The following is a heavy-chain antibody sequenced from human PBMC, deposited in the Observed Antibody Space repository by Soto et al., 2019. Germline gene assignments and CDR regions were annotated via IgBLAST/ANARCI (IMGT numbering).Heavy chain of an antibody. J-gene: IGHJ4*02. CDR3: ARDTGTVFDRSGYYQRGLIS. V-gene: IGHV1-69*01. Sequence: QVQLVQSGAEVKRPGSSVKVSCKASGGTFSSYAISWVRQAPGHGLEWMGGIVPTFGSADYAHTFQGRVTITADESTQTVNMELSSPTSDHTALYYCARDTGTVFDRSGYYQRGLISWGQGTLVTVSS. CDR1: GGTFSSYA. CDR2: IVPTFGSA. D-gene: IGHD3-22*01.